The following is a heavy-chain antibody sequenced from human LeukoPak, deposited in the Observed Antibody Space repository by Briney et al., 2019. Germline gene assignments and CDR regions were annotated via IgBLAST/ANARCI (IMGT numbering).Heavy chain of an antibody. V-gene: IGHV1-2*02. CDR1: GYTFTGYF. CDR3: ARDRPPHFSGTYGHLDY. Sequence: ASVKVSCKASGYTFTGYFMHWVRQAPGQGLEWMGWFKPSNGDTNYAQKFHGRVTMTRDTSISTAYMELSRLTSDDTAVYYCARDRPPHFSGTYGHLDYWAREPWSPSPQ. J-gene: IGHJ4*02. CDR2: FKPSNGDT. D-gene: IGHD3-10*01.